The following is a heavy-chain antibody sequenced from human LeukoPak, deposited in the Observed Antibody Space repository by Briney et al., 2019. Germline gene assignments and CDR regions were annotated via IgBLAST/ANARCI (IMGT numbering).Heavy chain of an antibody. CDR3: ARESQGQAWYLDL. Sequence: GGSLRLSCAASGFTFSSSWTHWVRQAPGKGLVWVSRISIDGSSTTYADSVKGRFTISRDNAKNTLYLQMDSLRAEDTAVYYCARESQGQAWYLDLWGRGTLVTVSS. J-gene: IGHJ2*01. V-gene: IGHV3-74*03. CDR2: ISIDGSST. CDR1: GFTFSSSW.